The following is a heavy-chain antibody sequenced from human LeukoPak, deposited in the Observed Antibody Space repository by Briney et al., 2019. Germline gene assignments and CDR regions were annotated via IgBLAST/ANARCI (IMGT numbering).Heavy chain of an antibody. CDR3: ARRLVAAIDDAFDI. D-gene: IGHD2-15*01. CDR2: IYSGGST. Sequence: PGGSLRLSCAASGFTVSSNYMSWVRQAPGKGLEWVSVIYSGGSTYYADSVKGRFTISRDSSKNTLYLQMNSLRAEDTAVYYCARRLVAAIDDAFDIWGQGTMVTVSS. V-gene: IGHV3-66*01. J-gene: IGHJ3*02. CDR1: GFTVSSNY.